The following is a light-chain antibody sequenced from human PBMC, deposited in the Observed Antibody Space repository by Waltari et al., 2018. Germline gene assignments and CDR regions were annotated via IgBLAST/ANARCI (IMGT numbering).Light chain of an antibody. Sequence: DIQMTQSPSSLSASVEERGTISCWASQYISNNLNWYQQKPCKAPELLIYGASSLQSGVPSTFSGTGSGTDFSLTISSLQPEDFSTYSCQQSYSTPRTFGQGTKVEIK. CDR1: QYISNN. CDR2: GAS. J-gene: IGKJ1*01. V-gene: IGKV1-39*01. CDR3: QQSYSTPRT.